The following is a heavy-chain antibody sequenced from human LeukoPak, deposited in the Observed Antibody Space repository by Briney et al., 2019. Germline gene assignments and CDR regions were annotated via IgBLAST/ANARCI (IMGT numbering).Heavy chain of an antibody. CDR3: ARSRPAPKEFDY. CDR1: GGSISGYY. D-gene: IGHD2-2*01. J-gene: IGHJ4*02. V-gene: IGHV4-4*09. Sequence: SETLSLTCTVSGGSISGYYWSWIRQPPGKGLEWIGYIYAGGTSNYIPSLKSRVTMSIDTSRNEFSLKLTSVTAADTAVYYCARSRPAPKEFDYWGQGTLVTVSS. CDR2: IYAGGTS.